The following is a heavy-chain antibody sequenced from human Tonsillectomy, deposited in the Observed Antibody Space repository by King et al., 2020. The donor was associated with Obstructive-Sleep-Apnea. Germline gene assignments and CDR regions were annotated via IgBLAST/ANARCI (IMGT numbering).Heavy chain of an antibody. Sequence: QLVQSGGGLVQPGGSLRLSCAASGFTFSSYAMSWVRQAPGKGLEWVSGISGSGGSTYYADSVKGLFTISRDNSKNTLYLQMNSLRAEDKAVYYCSKGSITMIVVVIFPNWYFDLWGRGTLVTVSS. CDR2: ISGSGGST. J-gene: IGHJ2*01. CDR3: SKGSITMIVVVIFPNWYFDL. D-gene: IGHD3-22*01. CDR1: GFTFSSYA. V-gene: IGHV3-23*04.